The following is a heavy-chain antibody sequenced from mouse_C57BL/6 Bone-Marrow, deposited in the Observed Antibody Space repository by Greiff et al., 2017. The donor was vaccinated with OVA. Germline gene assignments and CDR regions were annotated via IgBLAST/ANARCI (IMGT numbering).Heavy chain of an antibody. V-gene: IGHV1-50*01. J-gene: IGHJ2*01. CDR2: IDPSDSYT. CDR3: ARYDY. Sequence: VQLHQSGAELVKPGASVKLSCKASGYTFTSYWMQWVKQRPGQGLEWIGEIDPSDSYTNYNQKFKGKATLTVDTSSSTAYMQLSSLTSEDSAVYYCARYDYWGQGTTLTVSS. CDR1: GYTFTSYW.